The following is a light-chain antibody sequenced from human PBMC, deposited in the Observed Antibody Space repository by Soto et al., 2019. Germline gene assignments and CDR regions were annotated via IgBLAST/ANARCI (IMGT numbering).Light chain of an antibody. CDR2: AAS. Sequence: EIVLTQSPDTLSLFPGERATLSCRASQSVSSTYLAWYQQKPGQAPRPHIPAASSRATGTPDRFSGSGSGTDFALTISRLEPEDFAVYYCQQYGSSRWTFGQGTKVEIK. CDR1: QSVSSTY. J-gene: IGKJ1*01. V-gene: IGKV3-20*01. CDR3: QQYGSSRWT.